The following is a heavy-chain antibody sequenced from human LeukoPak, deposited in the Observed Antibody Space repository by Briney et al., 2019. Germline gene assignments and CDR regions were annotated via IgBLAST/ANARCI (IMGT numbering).Heavy chain of an antibody. J-gene: IGHJ4*02. CDR2: FTSDGSDT. CDR3: ATGGEQYYDY. V-gene: IGHV3-74*01. CDR1: GLTFRNYW. D-gene: IGHD1/OR15-1a*01. Sequence: GGSLRLSCAASGLTFRNYWMHWVRQAPGKGLMWLSRFTSDGSDTIYADSGKGRFTISRDNAKNTVYLQMNSLSAEDTAVYYCATGGEQYYDYWGQGTLVTVSS.